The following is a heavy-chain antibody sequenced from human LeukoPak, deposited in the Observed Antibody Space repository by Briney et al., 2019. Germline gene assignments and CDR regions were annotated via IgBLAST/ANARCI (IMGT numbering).Heavy chain of an antibody. Sequence: SETLSLTCTVSGGSISSYYWYWIRQPPGKGPEWIGYIYYSGNTNYNPSLKSRVSISVDKSKDQFSLKLSSVTAADTAVYYCARNLWFGESSDAFYIWGQGTMVTVSS. D-gene: IGHD3-10*01. J-gene: IGHJ3*02. CDR2: IYYSGNT. V-gene: IGHV4-59*01. CDR3: ARNLWFGESSDAFYI. CDR1: GGSISSYY.